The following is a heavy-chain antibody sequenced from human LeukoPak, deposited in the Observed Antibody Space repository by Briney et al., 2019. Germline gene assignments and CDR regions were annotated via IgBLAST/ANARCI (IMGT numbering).Heavy chain of an antibody. J-gene: IGHJ4*02. CDR3: ARGRVPSYSSGLDC. D-gene: IGHD6-19*01. Sequence: SETLSLTCAVYGGSFSGYYWSWIRQPPGKGLEWIGEINHSGSTNYNPSLMSRVTISVDTSKNQFSLKLSSVTAADTAVYYCARGRVPSYSSGLDCWGQGTLVTVPS. CDR1: GGSFSGYY. V-gene: IGHV4-34*01. CDR2: INHSGST.